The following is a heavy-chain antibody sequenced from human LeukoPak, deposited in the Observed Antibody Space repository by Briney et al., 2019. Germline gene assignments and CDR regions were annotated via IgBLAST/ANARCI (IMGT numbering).Heavy chain of an antibody. CDR2: INHSGST. CDR3: ARHPLQGIGADVSYFYYMDV. V-gene: IGHV4-34*01. D-gene: IGHD6-13*01. Sequence: SETLSLTCAVYGGSFSGYYWSWIRQPPGKGLEWIGEINHSGSTNYNPSLKSRVTISVDTSKNQFSLKLSSVTAADTAVYYCARHPLQGIGADVSYFYYMDVWGKGTTVTVSS. CDR1: GGSFSGYY. J-gene: IGHJ6*03.